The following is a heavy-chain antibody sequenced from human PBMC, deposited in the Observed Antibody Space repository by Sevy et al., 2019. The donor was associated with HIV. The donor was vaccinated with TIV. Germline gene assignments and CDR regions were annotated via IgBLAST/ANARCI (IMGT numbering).Heavy chain of an antibody. CDR2: IYTYGDT. D-gene: IGHD6-13*01. CDR3: ARDQNSSWDY. J-gene: IGHJ4*02. Sequence: GGSLRLSCAVSGFTVSSNYMSWVRQAPGKGLEWVSVIYTYGDTYYADSVKGRFTISRHNSKNTVDLQMDSLRTEDTAMYYCARDQNSSWDYWGQGTLVTVSS. V-gene: IGHV3-53*04. CDR1: GFTVSSNY.